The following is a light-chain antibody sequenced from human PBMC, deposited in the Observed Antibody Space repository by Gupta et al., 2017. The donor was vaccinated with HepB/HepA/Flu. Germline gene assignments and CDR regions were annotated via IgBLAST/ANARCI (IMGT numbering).Light chain of an antibody. CDR3: QQYNTWPYA. CDR1: QRLNDN. CDR2: AAS. V-gene: IGKV3-15*01. J-gene: IGKJ2*01. Sequence: ETVITQSPATLSVSPGERVTLSCRASQRLNDNLAWYQQRPGQAPRLVIFAASKRATGIPARFSGSESGTEFTLTISSLQSEDFAIYYCQQYNTWPYAFGQGTKLEI.